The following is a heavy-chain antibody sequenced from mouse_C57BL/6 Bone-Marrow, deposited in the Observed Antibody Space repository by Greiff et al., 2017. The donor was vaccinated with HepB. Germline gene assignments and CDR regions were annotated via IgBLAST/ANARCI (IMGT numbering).Heavy chain of an antibody. CDR3: APYGSSFV. CDR1: GFTIKNTY. Sequence: VQLQQSVAELVRPGASVKLSCTASGFTIKNTYMHWVKQRPEQGLEWIGRIDPAIGNTKYAPKFQGKATITADTSSNTAYLQLSSLTSEDTAIYYCAPYGSSFVWGTGTTVTVSS. J-gene: IGHJ1*03. D-gene: IGHD1-1*01. V-gene: IGHV14-3*01. CDR2: IDPAIGNT.